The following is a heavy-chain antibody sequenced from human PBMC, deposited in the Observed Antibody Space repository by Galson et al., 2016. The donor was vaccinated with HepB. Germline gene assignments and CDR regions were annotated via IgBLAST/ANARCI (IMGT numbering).Heavy chain of an antibody. CDR3: ARDSGMEGSGTFFQH. D-gene: IGHD3-10*01. J-gene: IGHJ4*02. V-gene: IGHV6-1*01. Sequence: CAISGDSVSSISAAWNWIRQSPSRGLEWLGRTYYRSTWYNDYAISVKSRMIFKSDTPKNQISLHLKSVTPEDSAVYYCARDSGMEGSGTFFQHWGQGTVVVVSS. CDR1: GDSVSSISAA. CDR2: TYYRSTWYN.